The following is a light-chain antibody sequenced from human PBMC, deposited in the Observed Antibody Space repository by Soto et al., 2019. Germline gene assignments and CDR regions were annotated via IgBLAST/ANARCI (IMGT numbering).Light chain of an antibody. Sequence: IQMTQSPSSLSASVGDRVTMTCRASQGIISALAWYQQKPGEPPKVLIYDASSLESGVPSRFSGSGSGTDFNLTISSLQPEDFATYYCQQLHNYPLTFGQGTRLEIK. CDR2: DAS. CDR3: QQLHNYPLT. CDR1: QGIISA. V-gene: IGKV1D-13*01. J-gene: IGKJ5*01.